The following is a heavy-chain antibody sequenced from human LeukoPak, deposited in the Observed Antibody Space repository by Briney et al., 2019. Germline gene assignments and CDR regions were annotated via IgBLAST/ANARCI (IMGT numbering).Heavy chain of an antibody. D-gene: IGHD3-10*01. Sequence: GGSLRLSCAASGFTFDGYSMHWVRQAPGKGLEWVSLISGGGGSTYYAHSVKGRFTVYRDNDKRSLYLQLNSLRDEDTALYYCVRDRFFGSGSYQNAGGCFDNWGQGTLVTVSS. CDR3: VRDRFFGSGSYQNAGGCFDN. J-gene: IGHJ4*02. CDR2: ISGGGGST. V-gene: IGHV3-43*02. CDR1: GFTFDGYS.